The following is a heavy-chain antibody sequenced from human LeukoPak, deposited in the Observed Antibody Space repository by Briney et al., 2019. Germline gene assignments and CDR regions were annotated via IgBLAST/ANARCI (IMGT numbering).Heavy chain of an antibody. Sequence: GGSLRLSCAASGFTFSRYWMSWVRQAPGKGLEWVANIKQDGSEKYYVDSVKGRFTISRDNAKNSLYLQMNSLRAEDAAVYYCARDSSGYYDSSGYQESWGQGTLVTVSS. CDR1: GFTFSRYW. CDR3: ARDSSGYYDSSGYQES. CDR2: IKQDGSEK. D-gene: IGHD3-22*01. J-gene: IGHJ5*02. V-gene: IGHV3-7*01.